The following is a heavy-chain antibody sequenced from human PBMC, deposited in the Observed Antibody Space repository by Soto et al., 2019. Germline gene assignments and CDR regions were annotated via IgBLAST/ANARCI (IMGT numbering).Heavy chain of an antibody. D-gene: IGHD3-3*02. V-gene: IGHV1-69*12. Sequence: QVQLVQSGAEVKKPGSSVKVSCKASGGTFRTSAISWVRQAPGQGLEGVGGIRPVFPRPKYEQNFQGRVTITADESTSTAYMELSSLRSDDTAVYYCARDKDRPQLGGNYYYILDVWGQGTAVTVSS. CDR2: IRPVFPRP. J-gene: IGHJ6*02. CDR3: ARDKDRPQLGGNYYYILDV. CDR1: GGTFRTSA.